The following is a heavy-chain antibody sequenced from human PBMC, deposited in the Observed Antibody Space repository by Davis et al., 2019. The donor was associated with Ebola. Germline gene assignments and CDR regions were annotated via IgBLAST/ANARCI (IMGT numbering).Heavy chain of an antibody. J-gene: IGHJ6*02. CDR1: GGSISSGDYY. D-gene: IGHD4-17*01. Sequence: PSETLSLTCTVSGGSISSGDYYWSWIRQPPGKGLEWIGYIYYSGSTNYNPSLKSRVTISVDTSKNQFSLKLSSVTAADTAVYYCARRVGDYGPDGYYGMDVWGQGTTVTVSS. V-gene: IGHV4-61*08. CDR3: ARRVGDYGPDGYYGMDV. CDR2: IYYSGST.